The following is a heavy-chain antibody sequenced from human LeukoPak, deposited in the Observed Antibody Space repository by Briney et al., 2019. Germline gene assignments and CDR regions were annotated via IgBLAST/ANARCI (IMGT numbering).Heavy chain of an antibody. D-gene: IGHD2/OR15-2a*01. CDR3: VSFYETY. CDR1: GFTFTTYW. J-gene: IGHJ4*02. CDR2: INSDGSIT. V-gene: IGHV3-74*01. Sequence: GGSLRLSCAASGFTFTTYWMHWVRQAPGKGLVWVSHINSDGSITSYADSVKGRFTISRDNAKNTVYLQMNSLRAEDTAVYYCVSFYETYWGRGTLVTVSS.